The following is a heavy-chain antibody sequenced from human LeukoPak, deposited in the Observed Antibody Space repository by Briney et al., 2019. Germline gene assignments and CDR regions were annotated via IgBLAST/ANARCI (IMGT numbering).Heavy chain of an antibody. CDR1: GGTFSSYA. D-gene: IGHD1-26*01. V-gene: IGHV1-69*05. Sequence: SVKVSCKASGGTFSSYAISWVRQAPGQGLEWMRRIIPIFGTANYAQKFQGRVTITTDESTSTAYMELSSLRSEDTAVYYCARDQMWESNWFDPWGQGTLVTVSS. CDR2: IIPIFGTA. J-gene: IGHJ5*02. CDR3: ARDQMWESNWFDP.